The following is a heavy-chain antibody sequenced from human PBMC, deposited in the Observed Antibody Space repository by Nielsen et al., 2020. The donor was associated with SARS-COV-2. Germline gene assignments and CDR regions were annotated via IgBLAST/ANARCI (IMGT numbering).Heavy chain of an antibody. Sequence: GGSLRLSCAASGFTFSITWMNWVRQAPGKGLEWVGRIKSKSAGGTTDYAAPVKGRFTISRDDAANTLYLQMNSLTAEDTAIYYYAADLFLSEKQTFDYWGQGSLVTVSS. CDR3: AADLFLSEKQTFDY. CDR2: IKSKSAGGTT. D-gene: IGHD1-14*01. V-gene: IGHV3-15*01. J-gene: IGHJ4*02. CDR1: GFTFSITW.